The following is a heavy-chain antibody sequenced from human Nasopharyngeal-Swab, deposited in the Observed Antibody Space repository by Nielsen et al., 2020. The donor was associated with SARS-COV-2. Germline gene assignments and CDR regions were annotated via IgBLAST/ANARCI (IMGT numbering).Heavy chain of an antibody. CDR3: AKTNWGSDAFDI. Sequence: GGSMRLSCAASGFTFRGYAMSWVRQARGKGLEWVSAISGSGGSTYYADSVKGRFTISRDNSKNTLYLQMNSLRAEDTAVYYCAKTNWGSDAFDIWGQGTMVTVSS. D-gene: IGHD3-16*01. V-gene: IGHV3-23*01. CDR2: ISGSGGST. J-gene: IGHJ3*02. CDR1: GFTFRGYA.